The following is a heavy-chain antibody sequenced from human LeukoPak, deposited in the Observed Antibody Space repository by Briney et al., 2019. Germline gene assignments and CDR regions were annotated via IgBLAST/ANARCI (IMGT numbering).Heavy chain of an antibody. J-gene: IGHJ4*02. CDR2: ITAGGSYI. D-gene: IGHD2-15*01. V-gene: IGHV3-21*01. CDR1: GFTFSSYS. Sequence: KPGGSLRLSCAASGFTFSSYSMHWVRQAPGKGLEWVSSITAGGSYIYYADSVKGRFTISRDNARNSLYLQMNSLRAEDTAFYYCARDTRCSGDICFDLDYWGQGTLVTVSS. CDR3: ARDTRCSGDICFDLDY.